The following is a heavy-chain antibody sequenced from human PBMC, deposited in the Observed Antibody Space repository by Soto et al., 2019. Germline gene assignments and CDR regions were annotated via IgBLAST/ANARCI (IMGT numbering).Heavy chain of an antibody. CDR2: ISSSSSTI. Sequence: PGGSLRLSCAASGFTFSSYGMNWVRQAPGKGLEWVSYISSSSSTIYYADSVKGRFTISRDNAKNSLYLQMNSLRDEDTAVYYCARDLGWSIAAAVLFDYWGQGTLVTVSS. V-gene: IGHV3-48*02. D-gene: IGHD6-13*01. CDR1: GFTFSSYG. CDR3: ARDLGWSIAAAVLFDY. J-gene: IGHJ4*02.